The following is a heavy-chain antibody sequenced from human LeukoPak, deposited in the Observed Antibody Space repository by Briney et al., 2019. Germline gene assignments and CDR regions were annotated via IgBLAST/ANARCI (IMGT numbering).Heavy chain of an antibody. V-gene: IGHV3-23*01. D-gene: IGHD3-22*01. Sequence: GGSLRLSCAASGFTFSSYAMSWARQAPGKGLEWVSAISGSVTNTYYDDSVKGRFTISRDNHKNPLYPQMNSLRAEDTAVYYCAKGIVVVISGNAFDIWGQGTMVTVSS. J-gene: IGHJ3*02. CDR3: AKGIVVVISGNAFDI. CDR2: ISGSVTNT. CDR1: GFTFSSYA.